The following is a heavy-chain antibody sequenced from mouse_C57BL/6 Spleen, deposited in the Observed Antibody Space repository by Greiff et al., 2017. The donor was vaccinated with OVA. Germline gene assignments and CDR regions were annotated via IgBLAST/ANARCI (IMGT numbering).Heavy chain of an antibody. V-gene: IGHV1-54*01. CDR2: INPGSGGT. CDR3: ARRGGYGNSWYFDV. D-gene: IGHD2-10*02. J-gene: IGHJ1*03. CDR1: GYAFTNYL. Sequence: QVQLQQSGAELVRPGTSVKVSCKASGYAFTNYLIEWVKQRPGQGLEWIGVINPGSGGTNYNEKFKGKATLTADKSSSTAYIQLSSLTSEDSAVYFCARRGGYGNSWYFDVWGTGTTVTVSS.